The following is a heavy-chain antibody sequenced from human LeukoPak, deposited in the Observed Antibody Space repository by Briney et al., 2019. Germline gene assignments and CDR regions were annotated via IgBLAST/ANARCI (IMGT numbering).Heavy chain of an antibody. V-gene: IGHV3-23*01. CDR2: ISGSGGRT. CDR3: AKVTTSTGRSL. J-gene: IGHJ4*02. CDR1: GFTFSTYA. D-gene: IGHD1-1*01. Sequence: GGSLRLSCVASGFTFSTYAMSWVRQAPGKGLEWVSDISGSGGRTYYADSMKGRFTISRDNSKNTLYLQMNSLRAEDTAVYYCAKVTTSTGRSLWGLGTLVTVSS.